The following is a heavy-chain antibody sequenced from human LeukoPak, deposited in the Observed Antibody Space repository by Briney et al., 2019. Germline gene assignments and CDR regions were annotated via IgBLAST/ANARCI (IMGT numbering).Heavy chain of an antibody. V-gene: IGHV3-49*04. CDR2: IRSKAYGGTT. CDR1: GFTFGDYA. D-gene: IGHD3-10*01. Sequence: GGSLRLSCTASGFTFGDYAMSWVRQAPGKGLEWVGFIRSKAYGGTTEYAASVKGRFTISRDDSKSIAYLQMNSLRAEDTAVCYCAKIGPLLWFGELFRGGRDWISDYWGQGTLVTVSS. J-gene: IGHJ4*02. CDR3: AKIGPLLWFGELFRGGRDWISDY.